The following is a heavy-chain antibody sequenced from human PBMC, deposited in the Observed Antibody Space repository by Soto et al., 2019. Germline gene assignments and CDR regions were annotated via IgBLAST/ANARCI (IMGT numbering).Heavy chain of an antibody. CDR2: ISRDGRST. D-gene: IGHD2-21*01. Sequence: GGSLRLSCSASGFTFNIHSMHWVRQTPGKGLEYVSAISRDGRSTYYADSVKGRFTISRDNSKNTLYLHMSSLRTEDTAVYFCVKESNPFINSLVVIVFDYWGQGALVTVSS. CDR3: VKESNPFINSLVVIVFDY. V-gene: IGHV3-64D*06. CDR1: GFTFNIHS. J-gene: IGHJ4*02.